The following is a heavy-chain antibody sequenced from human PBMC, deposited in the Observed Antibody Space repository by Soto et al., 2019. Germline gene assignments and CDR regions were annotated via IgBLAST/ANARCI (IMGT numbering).Heavy chain of an antibody. CDR2: INPSGGST. J-gene: IGHJ2*01. D-gene: IGHD3-22*01. V-gene: IGHV1-46*01. Sequence: QVQLVQSGAEVKKPGASVKVSCKASGYTFTSYYMHWVRQAPGQGLEWMGIINPSGGSTSYAQKFQGRATMTRDTSTSTVYMELSSLRSEDTAVYYCARERYYDSSGYYNRYWYFDLWGRGTLVTVSS. CDR1: GYTFTSYY. CDR3: ARERYYDSSGYYNRYWYFDL.